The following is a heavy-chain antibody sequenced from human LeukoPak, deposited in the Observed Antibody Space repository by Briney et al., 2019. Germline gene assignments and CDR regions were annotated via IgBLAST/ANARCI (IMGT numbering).Heavy chain of an antibody. J-gene: IGHJ4*02. CDR3: ASTGLQYCSSTSCYTFYFDY. Sequence: SQTLSLTCTVSGGSISSGGYYWSWIRQHPGKGLEWIGYIYYSGSTYYNPSLKSRVTISVDTSKTQFSLKLSSVTAADTAAYYCASTGLQYCSSTSCYTFYFDYWGQGPLVTVSS. CDR2: IYYSGST. V-gene: IGHV4-31*03. CDR1: GGSISSGGYY. D-gene: IGHD2-2*02.